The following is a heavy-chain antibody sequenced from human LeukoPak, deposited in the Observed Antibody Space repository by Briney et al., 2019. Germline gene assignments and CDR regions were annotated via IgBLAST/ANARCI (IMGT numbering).Heavy chain of an antibody. D-gene: IGHD4-17*01. V-gene: IGHV4-39*01. CDR3: ARLSNYGTSSANFDS. J-gene: IGHJ4*02. CDR1: GGSISSSNYF. Sequence: SETLSLTCTVSGGSISSSNYFWGWIRQPPGKGLEWIGIMYYTGTTYYYSPSLKSRVTISVDTSKNQFSLRVRSVTAADTAVYYCARLSNYGTSSANFDSRGQGTLVTVSS. CDR2: MYYTGTT.